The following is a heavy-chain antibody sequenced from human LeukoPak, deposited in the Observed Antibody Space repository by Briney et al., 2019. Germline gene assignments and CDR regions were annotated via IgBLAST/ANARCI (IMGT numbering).Heavy chain of an antibody. J-gene: IGHJ4*02. V-gene: IGHV3-48*04. CDR1: GFTFSRYS. D-gene: IGHD1-26*01. CDR3: ARHHRFSGSYYGY. Sequence: PGGSLRLSCAASGFTFSRYSMNWVRQAPGKGLEWVSYISSTSSTIYYAGSVKGRFSISRDNARNSLYLQMNSLRAEDTAVYYCARHHRFSGSYYGYWGQGTLVTVSS. CDR2: ISSTSSTI.